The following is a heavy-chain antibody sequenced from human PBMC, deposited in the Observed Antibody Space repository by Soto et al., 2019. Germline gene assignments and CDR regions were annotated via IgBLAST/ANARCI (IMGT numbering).Heavy chain of an antibody. CDR1: GFTFSSYW. CDR3: ARGDNWNVIRYYYYMDV. J-gene: IGHJ6*03. D-gene: IGHD1-1*01. V-gene: IGHV3-74*01. CDR2: INSDGSST. Sequence: GGSLRLSCAASGFTFSSYWMHWVRQAPGKGLVWVSRINSDGSSTSYADSVKGRFTISRDNAKNTLYLQMNSLRAEDTAVYYCARGDNWNVIRYYYYMDVWGKGTTVTVSS.